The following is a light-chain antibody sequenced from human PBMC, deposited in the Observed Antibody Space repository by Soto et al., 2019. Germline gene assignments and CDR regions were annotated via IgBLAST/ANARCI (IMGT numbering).Light chain of an antibody. CDR1: QSVSSSY. V-gene: IGKV3-20*01. J-gene: IGKJ4*01. Sequence: EIVLTQSPGTLSLSPGERATLSCRASQSVSSSYLAGYQQKPGQAPRLLIYGASSRATGIPDRFSGSGSGTDFTLTISRLEPEDFAVYYCQQYGSSPRVTFGGGTKVELK. CDR3: QQYGSSPRVT. CDR2: GAS.